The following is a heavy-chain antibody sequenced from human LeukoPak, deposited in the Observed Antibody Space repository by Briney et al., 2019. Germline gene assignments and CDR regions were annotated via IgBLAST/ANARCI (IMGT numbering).Heavy chain of an antibody. CDR3: ARDQYGDYPWDY. CDR2: ISSSSSYI. V-gene: IGHV3-21*01. J-gene: IGHJ4*02. D-gene: IGHD4-17*01. Sequence: PGGSLRLSCAASGFTFSSYSMNWVRQAPGKGLEWVSSISSSSSYIYYADSVKGRFTISRDNAKNSLYLQMNSLRAEDTAVYYCARDQYGDYPWDYWGQGTLVTVSS. CDR1: GFTFSSYS.